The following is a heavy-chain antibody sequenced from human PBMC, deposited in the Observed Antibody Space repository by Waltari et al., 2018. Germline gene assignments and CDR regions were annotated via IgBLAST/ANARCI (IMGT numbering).Heavy chain of an antibody. Sequence: QVQLQESGPGLVKPSQTLSLTCIVSGDSISSGGYYWTWNRQHPGKALEWVGIIHHSGSTSYNPSLKNRVTIESDTSKNEFSLRLTSMTAADTAVYYCARGILGATANSYYHHGMDVWGQGTAVTVSS. D-gene: IGHD3-3*01. CDR1: GDSISSGGYY. CDR3: ARGILGATANSYYHHGMDV. V-gene: IGHV4-31*03. J-gene: IGHJ6*02. CDR2: IHHSGST.